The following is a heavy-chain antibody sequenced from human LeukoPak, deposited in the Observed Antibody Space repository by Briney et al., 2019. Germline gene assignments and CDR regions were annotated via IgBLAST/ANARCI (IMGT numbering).Heavy chain of an antibody. V-gene: IGHV3-30*18. J-gene: IGHJ3*01. CDR1: GFTFSSYG. D-gene: IGHD1-26*01. CDR2: ISYDGSNK. CDR3: TKGRDGGSLSDASDV. Sequence: GRSLRLSCAASGFTFSSYGMHWVRQAPGKGLEWVAVISYDGSNKYYADSVKGRFTISRDNSKNTLYLQMNSLRAEDTAVYYCTKGRDGGSLSDASDVWGQGTMVIVSA.